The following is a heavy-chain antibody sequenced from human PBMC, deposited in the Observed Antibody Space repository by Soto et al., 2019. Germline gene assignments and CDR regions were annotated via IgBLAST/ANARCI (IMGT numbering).Heavy chain of an antibody. D-gene: IGHD3-22*01. CDR3: ARDLFSDYYDSSGCGSFQDYGMDV. CDR1: GYTFTSYG. V-gene: IGHV1-18*01. J-gene: IGHJ6*04. CDR2: ISAYNGNT. Sequence: ASVKVSCKASGYTFTSYGISWVRQAPGQGLEWMGWISAYNGNTNYAQKLQGRVTMTTDTSTSTAYMELRSLRSDDTAVYYCARDLFSDYYDSSGCGSFQDYGMDVWGKGTTVTVSS.